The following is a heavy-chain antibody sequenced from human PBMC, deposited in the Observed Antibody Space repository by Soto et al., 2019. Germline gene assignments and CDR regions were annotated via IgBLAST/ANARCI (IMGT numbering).Heavy chain of an antibody. Sequence: SETLSLTCSVSGYSVSSSDYYWAWIRQPPGKGLEWIGSMFYSGLTYYNPSLKSRVTLSVDTSKNHFSVRLNSVTAADTAVYYCGPLTVSLSGPYGIHVWGQGATVTVSS. CDR3: GPLTVSLSGPYGIHV. CDR2: MFYSGLT. D-gene: IGHD2-15*01. V-gene: IGHV4-39*01. CDR1: GYSVSSSDYY. J-gene: IGHJ6*02.